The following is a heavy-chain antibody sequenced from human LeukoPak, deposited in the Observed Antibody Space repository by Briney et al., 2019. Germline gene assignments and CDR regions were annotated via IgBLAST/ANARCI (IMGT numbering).Heavy chain of an antibody. J-gene: IGHJ4*02. D-gene: IGHD1-1*01. CDR2: INPNSGGT. Sequence: ASVKVSCKASGYTFTGYYMHWVRQAPGQGLEWMGWINPNSGGTNYAQKFQGRVTMTRDTSTSTVYMELSSLRSEDTAVYYCARRGYNWNEAYYDYWGQGTLVTVSS. CDR1: GYTFTGYY. V-gene: IGHV1-2*02. CDR3: ARRGYNWNEAYYDY.